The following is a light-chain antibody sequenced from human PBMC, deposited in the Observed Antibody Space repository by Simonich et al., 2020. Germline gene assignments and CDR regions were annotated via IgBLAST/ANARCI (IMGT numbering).Light chain of an antibody. Sequence: QSALTQPPSVSGSPGQSVTISCTGTSSDVGSYNRVSWYQQPPGTAPQLMIYEVRKRPSGLPGRFSGSKAVNTASLTSSGLQAEDEADYYCCSYAGSSTRVFGGGTKLTVL. CDR2: EVR. CDR1: SSDVGSYNR. CDR3: CSYAGSSTRV. J-gene: IGLJ3*02. V-gene: IGLV2-18*02.